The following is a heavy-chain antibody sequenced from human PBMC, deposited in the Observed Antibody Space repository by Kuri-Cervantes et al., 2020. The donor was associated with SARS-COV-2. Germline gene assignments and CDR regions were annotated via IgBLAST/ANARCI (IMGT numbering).Heavy chain of an antibody. CDR2: IYTSGST. V-gene: IGHV4-61*05. CDR1: GGSISGSGYY. D-gene: IGHD2-2*01. CDR3: AREDLGNCSSTSCPYYYYGMDV. Sequence: GSLRLSCTVSGGSISGSGYYWAWIRQPPGKGLEWIGHIYTSGSTNYNPSLKSRVTMSVDTSKNQFSLKLSSVTAADPAVYYCAREDLGNCSSTSCPYYYYGMDVWGQGTTVTVSS. J-gene: IGHJ6*02.